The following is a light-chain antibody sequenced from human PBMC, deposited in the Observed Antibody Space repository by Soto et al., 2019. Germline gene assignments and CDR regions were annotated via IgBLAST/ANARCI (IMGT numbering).Light chain of an antibody. J-gene: IGKJ1*01. CDR1: QSISTW. V-gene: IGKV1-5*01. CDR3: QQYNSYSLT. Sequence: DIQMTQSPSTLSAAVGDRVTITCRASQSISTWLAWYQQKPGKAPNLLIYDASNLESGVPSRFSGSGSGTEFTLTISSLQPDDFATYYCQQYNSYSLTFGQGTKADIK. CDR2: DAS.